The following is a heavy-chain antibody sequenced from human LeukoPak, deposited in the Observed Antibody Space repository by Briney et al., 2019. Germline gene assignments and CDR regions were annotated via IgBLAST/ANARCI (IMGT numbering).Heavy chain of an antibody. J-gene: IGHJ4*02. V-gene: IGHV3-53*01. D-gene: IGHD2-2*01. Sequence: QSGGSLRLSCAASGFTFSSYAMSWVRQAPGKGLEWVSVIYSGGSTYYADSVKGRFTISRDNSKNTLYLQMNSLRAEDTAVYYCARGSCSTSCPNTDFDYWGQGTLVTVSS. CDR1: GFTFSSYA. CDR2: IYSGGST. CDR3: ARGSCSTSCPNTDFDY.